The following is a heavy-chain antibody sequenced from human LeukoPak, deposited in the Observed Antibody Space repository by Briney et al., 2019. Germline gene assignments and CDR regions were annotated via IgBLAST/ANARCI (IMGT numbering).Heavy chain of an antibody. J-gene: IGHJ4*02. Sequence: GASVKVSCKASGGTFSSYAISWVRQAPGQGLEWMGGIIPIFGTANYAQKFQGRVTITADESTSTAYMELSSLRSDDTAAYYCARGPLSGSYVFDYWGQGTLVSVSS. V-gene: IGHV1-69*13. CDR3: ARGPLSGSYVFDY. CDR2: IIPIFGTA. CDR1: GGTFSSYA. D-gene: IGHD1-26*01.